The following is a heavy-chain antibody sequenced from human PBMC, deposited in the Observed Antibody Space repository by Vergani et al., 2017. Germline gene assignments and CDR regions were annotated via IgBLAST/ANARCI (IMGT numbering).Heavy chain of an antibody. CDR1: GSSISSYY. Sequence: QVQLQESGPGLVKPSETLSLTCTVSGSSISSYYWSWIRQPAGKGLEWIGRIYTSGSTHYNPSLKSRVTMSVDTSKNQFSLKLSSVTAADTAVYYCAREGLRLLEWLPHHHDAFDIWGQGTMVTVSS. CDR3: AREGLRLLEWLPHHHDAFDI. D-gene: IGHD3-3*01. J-gene: IGHJ3*02. CDR2: IYTSGST. V-gene: IGHV4-4*07.